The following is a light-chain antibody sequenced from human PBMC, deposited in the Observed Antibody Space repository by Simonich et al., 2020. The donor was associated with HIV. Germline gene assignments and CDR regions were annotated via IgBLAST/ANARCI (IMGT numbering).Light chain of an antibody. CDR1: QGISSY. J-gene: IGKJ1*01. CDR2: AAS. V-gene: IGKV1-9*01. CDR3: QQLKGYPPT. Sequence: IQLTQSPSFLSASVGDRITITYRTSQGISSYLAWYQQKPGKAPKLLIYAASTLQSGVPSRFSGGESGTEFTLTISSLQPEDFATYYCQQLKGYPPTFGQGTRVEF.